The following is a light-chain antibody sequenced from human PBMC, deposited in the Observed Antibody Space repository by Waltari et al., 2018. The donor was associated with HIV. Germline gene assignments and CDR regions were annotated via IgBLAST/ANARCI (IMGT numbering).Light chain of an antibody. Sequence: QSVLTQPPSASGTPGQRVTIPCSGSSSNIGSNPVNWYQQLPGTAPKLLMYSNNQRPSGGPDRCSGSKSGTSASLVISGLQSEDEGDYYCAAWDDSLKGVFGGGTKLTVL. CDR1: SSNIGSNP. CDR2: SNN. J-gene: IGLJ3*02. V-gene: IGLV1-44*01. CDR3: AAWDDSLKGV.